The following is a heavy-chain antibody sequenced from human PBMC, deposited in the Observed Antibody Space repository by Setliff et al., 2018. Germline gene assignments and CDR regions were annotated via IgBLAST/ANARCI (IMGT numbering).Heavy chain of an antibody. J-gene: IGHJ4*02. CDR1: GGSISSSSYY. V-gene: IGHV4-39*01. CDR2: IYYSGST. D-gene: IGHD6-19*01. CDR3: ARLYSGWCNY. Sequence: SETLSLTCTVSGGSISSSSYYWGWIRQPPGKGLEWIGSIYYSGSTYYNPSLKSRVTISVDTSKNQFSLKLSSVTAAVTAVYYCARLYSGWCNYWGQGTLVTVSS.